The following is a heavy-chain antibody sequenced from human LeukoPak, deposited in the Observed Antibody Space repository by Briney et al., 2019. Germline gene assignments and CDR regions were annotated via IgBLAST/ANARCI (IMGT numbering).Heavy chain of an antibody. CDR2: ISGSGGST. V-gene: IGHV3-23*01. Sequence: PGGSLRLSCAASGFTFSSYAMSWARQAPGKGLEWVSAISGSGGSTYYADSVKGRFTISRDNSKNTLYLQMNSLRAEDTAVYYCANGDWKYYDFWSGYYYFDYWGQGTLVTVSS. CDR3: ANGDWKYYDFWSGYYYFDY. D-gene: IGHD3-3*01. J-gene: IGHJ4*02. CDR1: GFTFSSYA.